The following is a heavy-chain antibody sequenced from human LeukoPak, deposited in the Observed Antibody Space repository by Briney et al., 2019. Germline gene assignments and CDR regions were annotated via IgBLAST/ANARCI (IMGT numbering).Heavy chain of an antibody. Sequence: SETLSLTCTVSGDSVSRYYWSWIRQPPGRGLDWIGSISSSGSTNYNPSLKSRLTISRDTSKNHFSLRLNSVTAADTAVYYCAGGSLDYFDYWGQGTLVTVSS. CDR1: GDSVSRYY. D-gene: IGHD1-1*01. V-gene: IGHV4-59*02. CDR3: AGGSLDYFDY. CDR2: ISSSGST. J-gene: IGHJ4*02.